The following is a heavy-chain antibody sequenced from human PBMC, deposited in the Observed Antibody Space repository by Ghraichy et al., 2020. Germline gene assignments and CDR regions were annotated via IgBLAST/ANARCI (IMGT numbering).Heavy chain of an antibody. Sequence: GGSLRLSCAASGFTFTTHAFHWVRQAPGKGLEWVALISYDATHQYYADSVKGRFTISRDNSKNTLSLQMDSLRPEDTAVYYCVRGFSGSHYFYFDYWGQGTLVTVSS. J-gene: IGHJ4*02. D-gene: IGHD3-10*01. V-gene: IGHV3-30*04. CDR2: ISYDATHQ. CDR3: VRGFSGSHYFYFDY. CDR1: GFTFTTHA.